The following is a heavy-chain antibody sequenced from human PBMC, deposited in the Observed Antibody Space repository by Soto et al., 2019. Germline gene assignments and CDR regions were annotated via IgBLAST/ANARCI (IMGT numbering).Heavy chain of an antibody. CDR1: GGSISSGDYY. J-gene: IGHJ4*02. CDR3: ARDRRGYSGYDPQYYFDY. Sequence: PSETLSLTCTVSGGSISSGDYYWSWIRQPPGKGLEWIGYIYYSGSTYYNPSLKSRVTISVDTSKNQFSLKLSSVTAADTAVYYCARDRRGYSGYDPQYYFDYWGQGTLVTVSS. D-gene: IGHD5-12*01. V-gene: IGHV4-30-4*01. CDR2: IYYSGST.